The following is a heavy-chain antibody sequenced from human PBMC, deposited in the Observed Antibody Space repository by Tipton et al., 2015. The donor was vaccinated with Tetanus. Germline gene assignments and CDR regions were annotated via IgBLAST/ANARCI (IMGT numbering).Heavy chain of an antibody. J-gene: IGHJ3*01. Sequence: GLVKPSETLSLTCTVSGGSVSSGSYYWSWVRQPPGKGLEYIGYILYGGSTHYNPSLKSRLTMSADPAKNQFSLRLTSVTAADTAVYFCARRSYCTSTRCFDAFDLWGPGTRVTVSS. CDR2: ILYGGST. D-gene: IGHD2-8*01. CDR1: GGSVSSGSYY. V-gene: IGHV4-61*01. CDR3: ARRSYCTSTRCFDAFDL.